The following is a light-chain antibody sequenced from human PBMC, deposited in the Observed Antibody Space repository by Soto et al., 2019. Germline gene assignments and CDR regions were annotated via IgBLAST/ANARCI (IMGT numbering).Light chain of an antibody. CDR1: QDITTF. CDR3: QQFNNLPYT. CDR2: DVS. V-gene: IGKV1-33*01. J-gene: IGKJ2*01. Sequence: DIQMTQSPSSLSASVGDRVTISCQASQDITTFLNWYQQKPGKAPRLLICDVSNLETGVPSRFSGSGSGTDFSLTITSLQPEDIATYYCQQFNNLPYTFGQGTKLGIK.